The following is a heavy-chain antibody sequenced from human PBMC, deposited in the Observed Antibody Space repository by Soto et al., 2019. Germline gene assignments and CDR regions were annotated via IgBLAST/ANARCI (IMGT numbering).Heavy chain of an antibody. CDR3: ARVPQH. J-gene: IGHJ4*02. CDR1: GGSISSGDYY. Sequence: PSETLSLTCTVSGGSISSGDYYWSWIRQPPGKGLEWIGYIYYSGSTYYNPSLKSRVTISLDRSKSQFSLQLPSVTAADTAVYYSARVPQHWRKGPLVAASS. V-gene: IGHV4-30-4*01. CDR2: IYYSGST.